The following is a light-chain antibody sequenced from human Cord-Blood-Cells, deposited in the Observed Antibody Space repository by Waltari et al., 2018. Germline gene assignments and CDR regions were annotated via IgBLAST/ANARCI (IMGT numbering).Light chain of an antibody. CDR3: SSYTSSSTPNV. CDR2: DVS. J-gene: IGLJ1*01. CDR1: SSDVGGYNY. V-gene: IGLV2-14*01. Sequence: QSALTQPASVSGSPGQSITISCTGTSSDVGGYNYVSWYQQHPGKAPKLMIYDVSNRPSGVSIRFSGSKSGNTASLTISGLQAEDEADYYCSSYTSSSTPNVFGTGTKVTVL.